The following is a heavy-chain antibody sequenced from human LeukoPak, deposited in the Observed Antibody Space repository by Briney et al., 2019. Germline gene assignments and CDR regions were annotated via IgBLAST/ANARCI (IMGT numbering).Heavy chain of an antibody. CDR1: GFTFSDSA. J-gene: IGHJ5*02. D-gene: IGHD3-3*01. Sequence: GGSLRLSCAASGFTFSDSAVSWVRQSPGEGLEWVSSTSDTGGRTYYADSVKGRFTITRDNSRNTVYLQMNQMRAGDTARYYCAKGGQDFDFWRFDLWGQGILVTVSS. V-gene: IGHV3-23*01. CDR3: AKGGQDFDFWRFDL. CDR2: TSDTGGRT.